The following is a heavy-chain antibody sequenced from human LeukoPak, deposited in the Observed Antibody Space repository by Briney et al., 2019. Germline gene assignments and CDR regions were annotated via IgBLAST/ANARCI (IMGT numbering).Heavy chain of an antibody. J-gene: IGHJ5*02. CDR3: ATHYCSGGSCSITSGINWFDP. D-gene: IGHD2-15*01. Sequence: ASVKVSCKASGYTFTGYYMHWVRQAPGQGLEWMGWINPNSGGTNYAQKFQGGVTMTRDTSISTAYMELSRLRSDDTAVYYCATHYCSGGSCSITSGINWFDPWGQGTLVTVSS. CDR2: INPNSGGT. V-gene: IGHV1-2*02. CDR1: GYTFTGYY.